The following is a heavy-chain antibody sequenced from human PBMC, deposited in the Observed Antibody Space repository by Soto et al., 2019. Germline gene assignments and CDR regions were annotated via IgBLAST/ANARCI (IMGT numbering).Heavy chain of an antibody. CDR2: IYYTGTT. D-gene: IGHD2-8*02. J-gene: IGHJ6*02. CDR3: ARVNPDLVEFYYYATDV. Sequence: QVQLQESGPGLVKPAETLSLTCTVSGGSINNYFWSWIRQSPGAGLEWLGNIYYTGTTIYNPYLQGRLGISVETSRSQFSLNLRSVTAADTAVYYCARVNPDLVEFYYYATDVWGQGTTGTVSS. V-gene: IGHV4-59*01. CDR1: GGSINNYF.